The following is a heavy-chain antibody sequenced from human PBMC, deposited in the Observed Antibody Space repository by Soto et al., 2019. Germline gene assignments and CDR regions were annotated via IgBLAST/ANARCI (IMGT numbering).Heavy chain of an antibody. CDR2: IDPSDSYT. Sequence: PGESLKISCKGSGYSFTSYWISWVRQMPGKGLEWMGRIDPSDSYTNYSPSFQGHVTISADKSISTAYLQWSSLKASDTAMYYCALDRDYDSRGYYGNAFDIWGQGTMVTVSS. CDR3: ALDRDYDSRGYYGNAFDI. V-gene: IGHV5-10-1*01. D-gene: IGHD3-22*01. J-gene: IGHJ3*02. CDR1: GYSFTSYW.